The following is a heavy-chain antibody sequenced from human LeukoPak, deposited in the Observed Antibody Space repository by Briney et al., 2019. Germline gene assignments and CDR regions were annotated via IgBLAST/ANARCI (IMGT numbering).Heavy chain of an antibody. D-gene: IGHD3-22*01. CDR3: ARLDTSGYLLYY. CDR2: IYYSGTT. CDR1: GGSISSSTYY. J-gene: IGHJ4*02. Sequence: PSETLSLTCTVSGGSISSSTYYWGWIRQPPGKGLEWIGSIYYSGTTYYNPSLKSRVTISVDTSKNQFSLKLSSVIDADTAVYYCARLDTSGYLLYYWGQGTLVTVSS. V-gene: IGHV4-39*01.